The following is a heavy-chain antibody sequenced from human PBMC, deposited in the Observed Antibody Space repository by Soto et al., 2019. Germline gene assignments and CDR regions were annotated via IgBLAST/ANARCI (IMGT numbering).Heavy chain of an antibody. CDR3: ARDYRVSGYCSGGSCYSLGY. Sequence: QVQLVQSGAEVKKPGASVKVSCKASGYTFTSYGISWVRQAPGQGLEWMGWISAYNGNTNYAQKLQGRVTMTTDTSTSTAYMELRSLRSDDTAVYYCARDYRVSGYCSGGSCYSLGYWGQGTLVTVSS. J-gene: IGHJ4*02. D-gene: IGHD2-15*01. CDR1: GYTFTSYG. V-gene: IGHV1-18*04. CDR2: ISAYNGNT.